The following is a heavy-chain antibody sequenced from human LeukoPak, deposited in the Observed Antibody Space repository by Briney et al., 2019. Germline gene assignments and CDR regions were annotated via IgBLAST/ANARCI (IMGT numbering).Heavy chain of an antibody. CDR2: INWNGAGT. D-gene: IGHD6-19*01. Sequence: PGGSLRLSCAASGFTFSNYAMSWVRQAPGKGLEWISGINWNGAGTGYADSVKGRFAISRDNAQNSLYLQMNNLRDEDTAFYYCARGIAVLGGGTAFDMWGQGTMVTVSS. J-gene: IGHJ3*02. CDR3: ARGIAVLGGGTAFDM. CDR1: GFTFSNYA. V-gene: IGHV3-20*04.